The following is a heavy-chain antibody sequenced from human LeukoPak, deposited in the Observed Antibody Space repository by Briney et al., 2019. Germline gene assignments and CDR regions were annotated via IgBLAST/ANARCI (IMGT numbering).Heavy chain of an antibody. V-gene: IGHV1-69*13. J-gene: IGHJ6*02. CDR3: ASGGADCSGGSCYSVYYYGMDV. CDR2: IIPIFGTA. CDR1: GYTFTSYY. Sequence: ASVKVSCKASGYTFTSYYMHWVRQAPGQGLEWMGGIIPIFGTANYAQKFQGRVTITADESTSTAYMELSSLRSEDTAVYYCASGGADCSGGSCYSVYYYGMDVWGQGTTVTVSS. D-gene: IGHD2-15*01.